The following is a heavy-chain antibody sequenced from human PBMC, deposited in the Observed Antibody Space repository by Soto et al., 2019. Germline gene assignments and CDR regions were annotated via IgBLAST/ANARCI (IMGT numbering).Heavy chain of an antibody. D-gene: IGHD6-19*01. CDR3: ARSHIAVSYYWFAP. V-gene: IGHV4-59*01. J-gene: IGHJ5*02. CDR2: IYYSGST. Sequence: QVQLQESGPGLVKPSETLSLTCTVSGGSISSYYWSWIRQPPGKGLEWIGYIYYSGSTNYNPSLKSRVTISVDTSKNQFSLKLSSVTAADTAVYYCARSHIAVSYYWFAPWGQGTLVTVSS. CDR1: GGSISSYY.